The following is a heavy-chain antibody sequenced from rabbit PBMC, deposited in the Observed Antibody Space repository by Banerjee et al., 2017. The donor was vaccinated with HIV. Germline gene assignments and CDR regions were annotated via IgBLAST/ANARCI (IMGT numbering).Heavy chain of an antibody. D-gene: IGHD1-1*01. CDR3: ARDDTSDSTYDFGL. CDR2: IAAGSSGST. V-gene: IGHV1S45*01. CDR1: GFSFSNKYV. J-gene: IGHJ6*01. Sequence: QEQLEESGGGLVKPEGSLTLTCKASGFSFSNKYVMCWVRQAPGKGLEWIACIAAGSSGSTYYASWAKGRFTISKTSSTTVTLQMTSLTAADTATYFCARDDTSDSTYDFGLWGPGTLVTVS.